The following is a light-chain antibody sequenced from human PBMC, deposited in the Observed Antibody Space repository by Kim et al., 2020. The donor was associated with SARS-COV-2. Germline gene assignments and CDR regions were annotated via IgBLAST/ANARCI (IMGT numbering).Light chain of an antibody. V-gene: IGKV3-11*01. Sequence: EIVLTQSPATLSLSPGERATLSCRASQSVSSYLAWYQQKPGQAPRLLIYDASSRATGIPARFSGSGSGTDFTLTISSLEPEDFAVYYCQQCNDSPKTLGRGPKLDI. CDR2: DAS. J-gene: IGKJ2*01. CDR1: QSVSSY. CDR3: QQCNDSPKT.